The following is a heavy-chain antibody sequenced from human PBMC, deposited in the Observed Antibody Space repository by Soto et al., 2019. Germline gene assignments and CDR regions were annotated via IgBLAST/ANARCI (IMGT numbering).Heavy chain of an antibody. J-gene: IGHJ3*02. Sequence: SETLSLTCTVSGGSISSYYWSWIRQPPGKGLEWIGYIYYSGSTNYNPSLKSRVTISVDTSKNQFSLKLSSVTAADTAVYYCAREPYCSGGSCYPGGWFDAFDIWGQGTMVTVSS. CDR3: AREPYCSGGSCYPGGWFDAFDI. D-gene: IGHD2-15*01. V-gene: IGHV4-59*01. CDR2: IYYSGST. CDR1: GGSISSYY.